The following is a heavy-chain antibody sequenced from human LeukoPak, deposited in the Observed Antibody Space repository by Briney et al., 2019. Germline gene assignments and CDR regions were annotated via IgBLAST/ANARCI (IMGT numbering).Heavy chain of an antibody. D-gene: IGHD2-21*02. CDR2: IRGGGET. V-gene: IGHV3-23*01. J-gene: IGHJ4*02. CDR1: GFSFSNYA. Sequence: GGSLRLSCAASGFSFSNYAMSWVRQAPARGPEWVSSIRGGGETFYADSVKGRFTISRDNSKNTLYLQMNDLRADDSAVYFCTAKDNWGRGTMVTVSS. CDR3: TAKDN.